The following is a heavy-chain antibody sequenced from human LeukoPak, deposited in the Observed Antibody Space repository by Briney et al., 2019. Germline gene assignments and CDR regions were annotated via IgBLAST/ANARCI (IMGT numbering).Heavy chain of an antibody. CDR2: IFHTGSI. Sequence: SETLSLTCTVSGYSISSGYYWAWIRQPPGKGLEWIGSIFHTGSIYHNPSLKSRVTISVDTSKNQFSLKLNSVTAADTAVYYCARDHSSSSEDYWGQGTLVTVSS. CDR1: GYSISSGYY. CDR3: ARDHSSSSEDY. J-gene: IGHJ4*02. D-gene: IGHD6-13*01. V-gene: IGHV4-38-2*02.